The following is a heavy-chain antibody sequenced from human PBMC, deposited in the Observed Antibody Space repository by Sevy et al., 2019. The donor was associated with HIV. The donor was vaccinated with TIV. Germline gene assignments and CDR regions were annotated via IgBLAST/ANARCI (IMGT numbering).Heavy chain of an antibody. CDR1: GFTFSSYT. D-gene: IGHD2-15*01. CDR3: PSDHGDCSGGTCDSGGY. Sequence: GGSLRLSCSASGFTFSSYTMIWVRQAPGRGLEWVSASSGTGSYIYYADSVKDRFTISRDNAKNLLYLQMNSLRAEDTAVYYCPSDHGDCSGGTCDSGGYWGQGTLVTVSS. V-gene: IGHV3-21*06. J-gene: IGHJ4*02. CDR2: SSGTGSYI.